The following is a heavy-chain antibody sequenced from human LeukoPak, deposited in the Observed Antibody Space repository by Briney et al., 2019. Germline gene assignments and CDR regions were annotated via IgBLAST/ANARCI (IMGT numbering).Heavy chain of an antibody. V-gene: IGHV3-30*04. CDR3: AKAGSYGGYCSSTTCYGDY. CDR2: ISYDGSNK. CDR1: GFTLRNYV. J-gene: IGHJ4*02. Sequence: TGGSLRLSCAASGFTLRNYVIHWVRQAPGKGLEWVAVISYDGSNKYYADSVKGRFTISRDNSKNTLYLQMNSPRAEDTAVYYCAKAGSYGGYCSSTTCYGDYWGQGTLVTVSS. D-gene: IGHD2-2*03.